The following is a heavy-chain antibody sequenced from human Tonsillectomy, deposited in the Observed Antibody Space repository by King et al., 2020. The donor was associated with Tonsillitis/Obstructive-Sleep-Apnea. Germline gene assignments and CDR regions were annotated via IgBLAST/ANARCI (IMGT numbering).Heavy chain of an antibody. Sequence: VQLVQSGAEVKKPGESLKFPCQGSEYSFTSDWIGWVRQMPGKGLEWMGIIYPGDSDTRYSPSFQGQVTISADKSFSTAYLQWSSLKASDTAMYYCVRQYRSSQESDYWGQGTLVTVSS. CDR3: VRQYRSSQESDY. CDR2: IYPGDSDT. CDR1: EYSFTSDW. J-gene: IGHJ4*02. V-gene: IGHV5-51*01. D-gene: IGHD6-6*01.